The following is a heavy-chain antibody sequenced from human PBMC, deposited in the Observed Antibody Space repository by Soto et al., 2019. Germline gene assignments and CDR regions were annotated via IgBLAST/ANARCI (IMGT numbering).Heavy chain of an antibody. V-gene: IGHV3-7*01. CDR1: GFSFSTFW. CDR2: INPGGSEE. D-gene: IGHD1-26*01. J-gene: IGHJ4*02. Sequence: EVQLVDSGGGLVQPGGSLRLSFTASGFSFSTFWMSWVRQAPGKGLEWVANINPGGSEEYYVDSVKGRFTISRDNAKNSLYLQMNSLKAEDTAMYYCARDIVPPGICFDYWGQGALVSVSS. CDR3: ARDIVPPGICFDY.